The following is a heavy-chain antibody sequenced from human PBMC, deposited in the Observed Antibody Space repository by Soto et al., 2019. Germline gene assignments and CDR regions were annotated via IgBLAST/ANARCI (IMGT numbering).Heavy chain of an antibody. D-gene: IGHD5-18*01. Sequence: SETLSLTCAVYGGSFSGYYWSWIRQPPGKGLEWIGEINHSGSTNYNPSLKSRVTISVDTSKNQFSLKLSSVTAADTAVYYCARMKGYTSPTAMVSPDYYYYCGMDVWGQGTTVTVSS. CDR1: GGSFSGYY. V-gene: IGHV4-34*01. CDR3: ARMKGYTSPTAMVSPDYYYYCGMDV. CDR2: INHSGST. J-gene: IGHJ6*02.